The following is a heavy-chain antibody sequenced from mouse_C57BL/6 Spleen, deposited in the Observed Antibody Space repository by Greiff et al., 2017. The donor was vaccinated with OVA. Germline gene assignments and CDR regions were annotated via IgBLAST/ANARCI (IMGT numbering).Heavy chain of an antibody. D-gene: IGHD2-10*02. CDR1: GFTFSSYA. CDR3: TRDSPSNFAMDY. V-gene: IGHV5-9-1*02. J-gene: IGHJ4*01. CDR2: ISSGGDYI. Sequence: VQGVESGEGLVKPGGSLKLSCAASGFTFSSYAMSWVRQTPEKRLEWVAYISSGGDYIYYADTVKGRFTISRDNARNTLYLQMSSLKSEDTAMYYCTRDSPSNFAMDYWGQGTSVTVSS.